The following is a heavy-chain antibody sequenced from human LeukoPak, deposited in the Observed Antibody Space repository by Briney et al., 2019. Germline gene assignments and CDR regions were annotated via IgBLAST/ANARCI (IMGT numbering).Heavy chain of an antibody. CDR3: ARVIKRHYYDTSGRDAFDI. D-gene: IGHD3-22*01. CDR2: ISSSSSYI. J-gene: IGHJ3*02. Sequence: GGSLRLSCAASGFTFSGYSTNWVRQAPGKGLEWVSSISSSSSYIHFTDSVKGRFTVSRENAKNSLYLQMNSLRAEDTAIYYCARVIKRHYYDTSGRDAFDIWGQGTMVTVSS. CDR1: GFTFSGYS. V-gene: IGHV3-21*01.